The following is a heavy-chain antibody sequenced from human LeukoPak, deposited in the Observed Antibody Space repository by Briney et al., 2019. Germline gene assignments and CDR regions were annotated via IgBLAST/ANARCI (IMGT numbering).Heavy chain of an antibody. Sequence: GESLKISCKGSGYSFTSYWIGWVRQMPGKGLEWMGIIYPGDSDTRYSPSFQGQVTISADKPISTAYLQWSSLKASDTAMYYCARHGSSWLNSFDYWGQGTLVTVSS. CDR3: ARHGSSWLNSFDY. D-gene: IGHD6-13*01. CDR1: GYSFTSYW. V-gene: IGHV5-51*01. J-gene: IGHJ4*02. CDR2: IYPGDSDT.